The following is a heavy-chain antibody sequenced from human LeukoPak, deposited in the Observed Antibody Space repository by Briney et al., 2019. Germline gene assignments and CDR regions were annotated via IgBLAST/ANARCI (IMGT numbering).Heavy chain of an antibody. Sequence: SETLSLTCSVSGDSISMHYWSWIRQPPGKGLEWIGYIYYSGSTNYNPSLKSRVTISVDTSKNQFSLKLSSVTAADTAVYYCARVYGYTAGSRRYFDYWGQGTLVTVSS. D-gene: IGHD5-18*01. CDR3: ARVYGYTAGSRRYFDY. CDR1: GDSISMHY. CDR2: IYYSGST. V-gene: IGHV4-59*11. J-gene: IGHJ4*02.